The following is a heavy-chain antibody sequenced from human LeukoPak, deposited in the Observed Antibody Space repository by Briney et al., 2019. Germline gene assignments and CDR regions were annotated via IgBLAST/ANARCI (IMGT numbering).Heavy chain of an antibody. CDR1: NFTFSSYT. Sequence: HPGGSLRLSCAGSNFTFSSYTLNWVRQAPGKGLEWLSSISSSGSTIYYADSVKGRFSISRDNAEKSLFLQMNSLRVEDSAVYYCATRVTTFLQWGQGTLVTVSS. D-gene: IGHD4-11*01. CDR2: ISSSGSTI. J-gene: IGHJ4*02. CDR3: ATRVTTFLQ. V-gene: IGHV3-48*03.